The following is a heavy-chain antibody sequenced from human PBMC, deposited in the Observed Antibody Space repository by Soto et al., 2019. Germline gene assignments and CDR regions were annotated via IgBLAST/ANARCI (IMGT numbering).Heavy chain of an antibody. J-gene: IGHJ4*02. CDR3: GHTNRGWFGVGDY. CDR2: IHYSGST. D-gene: IGHD3-10*01. Sequence: QLQLQESGPGLVKPSETLSLTCTVFGGSISSTSDYWGWIRQPPGKGLEWIGSIHYSGSTYNNPSLKNRVTISVDTSKNPFSLKVNSVSAADTAVYYCGHTNRGWFGVGDYWGQGTLVTVSA. CDR1: GGSISSTSDY. V-gene: IGHV4-39*01.